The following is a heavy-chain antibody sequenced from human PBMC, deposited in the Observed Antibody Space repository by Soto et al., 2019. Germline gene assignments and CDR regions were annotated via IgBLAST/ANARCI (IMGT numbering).Heavy chain of an antibody. D-gene: IGHD5-18*01. V-gene: IGHV2-5*02. Sequence: TFKEAGPPRVKPTQPLRLTCSFSGISVTTTRRVGVGWIRQPPGKALEWLALIYWDDDKRYSPSLKNRLTVTKDTSKNEVVLTMTNMDPVDTATYYCTHVDTTMVKNWFDPWGKGTLVIVS. CDR1: GISVTTTRRVG. CDR3: THVDTTMVKNWFDP. J-gene: IGHJ5*02. CDR2: IYWDDDK.